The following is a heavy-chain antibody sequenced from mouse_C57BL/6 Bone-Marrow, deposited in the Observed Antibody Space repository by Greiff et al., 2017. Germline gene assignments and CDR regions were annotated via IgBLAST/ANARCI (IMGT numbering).Heavy chain of an antibody. J-gene: IGHJ2*01. CDR2: INPSTGGT. Sequence: VQLQQSGPELVKPGASVKISCKASGYSFTGYYMNWVKQSPEKSLEWIGEINPSTGGTTYNQKFKAKATLTVDKSSSTAYMQLKSLTSEDSAVYYCASLLPYWGQGTTLTVSS. CDR1: GYSFTGYY. CDR3: ASLLPY. D-gene: IGHD1-1*01. V-gene: IGHV1-42*01.